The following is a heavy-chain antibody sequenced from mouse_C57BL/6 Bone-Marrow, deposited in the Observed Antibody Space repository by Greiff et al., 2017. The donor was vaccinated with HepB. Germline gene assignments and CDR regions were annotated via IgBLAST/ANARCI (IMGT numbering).Heavy chain of an antibody. D-gene: IGHD1-1*01. CDR1: GYAFSSSW. CDR3: ARSGYYGTPWFAY. J-gene: IGHJ3*01. V-gene: IGHV1-82*01. Sequence: QVQLKESGPELVKPGASVKISCKASGYAFSSSWMNWVKQRPGKGLEWIGRIYPGDGDTNYNGKFKGKATLTADKSSSTAYMQLSSLTSEDSAVYFCARSGYYGTPWFAYWGQGTLVTVSA. CDR2: IYPGDGDT.